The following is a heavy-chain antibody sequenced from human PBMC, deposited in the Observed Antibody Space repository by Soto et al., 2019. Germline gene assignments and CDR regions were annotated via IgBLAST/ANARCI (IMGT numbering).Heavy chain of an antibody. CDR1: GYTFTSYG. CDR2: ISAYNGNT. Sequence: GASVKVSCKASGYTFTSYGISWVRQAPGQGLEWMGCISAYNGNTNYAQKLQGRVTMTTDTSTSTAYMELRSLRSDDTAVYYCARDYLSYSNYFQVWFDPWGQGTLVTVSS. D-gene: IGHD4-4*01. CDR3: ARDYLSYSNYFQVWFDP. V-gene: IGHV1-18*01. J-gene: IGHJ5*02.